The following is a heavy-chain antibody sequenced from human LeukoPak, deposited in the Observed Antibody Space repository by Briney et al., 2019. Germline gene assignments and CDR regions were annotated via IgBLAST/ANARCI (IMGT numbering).Heavy chain of an antibody. CDR2: ISGSGDRK. V-gene: IGHV3-23*01. Sequence: GGSLRLSCAASGFTFSSYEMNWVRQAPGKGLEWVSGISGSGDRKYYADCVKGRFTISRDNSKNALYLQMNSLRAEDTAVYYCARAPSGYYHNWFAPWGQGTLVTVSS. CDR1: GFTFSSYE. CDR3: ARAPSGYYHNWFAP. D-gene: IGHD3-22*01. J-gene: IGHJ5*02.